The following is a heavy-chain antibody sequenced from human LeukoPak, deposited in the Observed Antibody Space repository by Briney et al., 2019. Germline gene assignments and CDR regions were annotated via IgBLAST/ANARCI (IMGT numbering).Heavy chain of an antibody. CDR2: IKPDGSDK. J-gene: IGHJ4*02. D-gene: IGHD6-19*01. CDR3: ARVGGWRHYGY. V-gene: IGHV3-7*05. Sequence: GGSLCLSCAASGFTLSNYLMTWVCQAPGKGLEWVATIKPDGSDKYFLDSVKGRFTISRDNAENSLYLQMNSLRAEDTAVYYCARVGGWRHYGYWGQRTRGTVSS. CDR1: GFTLSNYL.